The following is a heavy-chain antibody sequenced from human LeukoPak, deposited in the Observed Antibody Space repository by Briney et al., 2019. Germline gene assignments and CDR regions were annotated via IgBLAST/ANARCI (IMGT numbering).Heavy chain of an antibody. CDR1: GGTFSSYA. Sequence: GASVKVSCKASGGTFSSYAISWVRQAPGQGLEWMGWMNPNSGNTGYAQKFQGRVTMTRNTSISTAYMELSSLRSEDTAVYYCARAGIAPRPWYNWNYYRFYWFDPWGQGTLVTVSS. CDR2: MNPNSGNT. CDR3: ARAGIAPRPWYNWNYYRFYWFDP. D-gene: IGHD1-7*01. J-gene: IGHJ5*02. V-gene: IGHV1-8*02.